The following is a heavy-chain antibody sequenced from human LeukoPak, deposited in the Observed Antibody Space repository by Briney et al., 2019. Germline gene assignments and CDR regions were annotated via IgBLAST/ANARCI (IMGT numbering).Heavy chain of an antibody. J-gene: IGHJ3*02. Sequence: GGSLRLSCAASGFTFSSYSMNWVRQAPGKGLEWVSSISSSSSYIYYADSVKGRFTISRDNAKNSLYLQMNSLRAEDTAVYYCARGYCSSTSCWGTEAFDIWGQGTMVTVSS. CDR2: ISSSSSYI. D-gene: IGHD2-2*01. V-gene: IGHV3-21*01. CDR3: ARGYCSSTSCWGTEAFDI. CDR1: GFTFSSYS.